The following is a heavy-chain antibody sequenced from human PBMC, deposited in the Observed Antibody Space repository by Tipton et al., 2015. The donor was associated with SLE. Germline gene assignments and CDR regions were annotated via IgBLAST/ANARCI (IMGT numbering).Heavy chain of an antibody. D-gene: IGHD6-19*01. CDR2: IYYSGST. Sequence: LRLSCTVSGGSISSHYWSWIRQPPGKGLEWIGYIYYSGSTNYNPSLKGRVTISVDTSKNQFSLKLSSVTAADTAVYYCAGAGLVGWGQGTLVTVSS. V-gene: IGHV4-59*11. CDR1: GGSISSHY. J-gene: IGHJ4*02. CDR3: AGAGLVG.